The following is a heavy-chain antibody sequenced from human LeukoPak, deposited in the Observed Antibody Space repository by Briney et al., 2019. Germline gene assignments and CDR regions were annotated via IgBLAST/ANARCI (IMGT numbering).Heavy chain of an antibody. CDR3: ARYGYNKFDY. CDR1: GGSFSGYY. J-gene: IGHJ4*02. D-gene: IGHD5-24*01. Sequence: SETLSLTCAVYGGSFSGYYWSWIRQPPGKGLEWIGEINHSGSTNYNPSLKSRVTISVDTSKNQFSLKLSSVTAADTAVYYCARYGYNKFDYWGQGILVTVSS. CDR2: INHSGST. V-gene: IGHV4-34*01.